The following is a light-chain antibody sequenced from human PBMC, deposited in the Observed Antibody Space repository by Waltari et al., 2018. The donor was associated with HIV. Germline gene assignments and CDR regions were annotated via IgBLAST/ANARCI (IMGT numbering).Light chain of an antibody. CDR1: SRHLGGSHY. CDR2: DVS. CDR3: SSYTSSSTLGV. Sequence: QSALTQPASVSWSPGQSITLSCTGPSRHLGGSHYVSWYQQHPGKAPKPMISDVSHRPSGVSNRFSGSKSGNTASLTISGLQAEDEADYYCSSYTSSSTLGVFGSGTKVTVL. V-gene: IGLV2-14*03. J-gene: IGLJ1*01.